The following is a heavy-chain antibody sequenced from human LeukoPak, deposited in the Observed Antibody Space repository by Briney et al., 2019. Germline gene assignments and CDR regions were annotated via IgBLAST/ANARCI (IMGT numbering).Heavy chain of an antibody. CDR1: GYTFTSYG. J-gene: IGHJ4*02. D-gene: IGHD5-18*01. Sequence: ASVKVSCKASGYTFTSYGISWVRPAPGQGLEWMGWISAYNGNTNYAQKLQGRVTMTTDTSTSTAYMELRSLRSDDTAVYYCAREQTSGGFGYSYGSLDYWGQGTLVTVSS. CDR3: AREQTSGGFGYSYGSLDY. V-gene: IGHV1-18*01. CDR2: ISAYNGNT.